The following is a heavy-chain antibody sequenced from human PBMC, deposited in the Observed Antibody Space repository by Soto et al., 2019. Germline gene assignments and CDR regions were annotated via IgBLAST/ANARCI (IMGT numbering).Heavy chain of an antibody. D-gene: IGHD5-12*01. V-gene: IGHV4-59*01. CDR2: VSYSGST. CDR3: ARGAAYSGYDFGRFDP. J-gene: IGHJ5*02. Sequence: SETLSLTCTVSGGSISTYYWSWIRQPPGKGLEWMGYVSYSGSTNYNPSLKSRVTISVDKSKNQFSLKLSSVTAADTAVYYCARGAAYSGYDFGRFDPWGQGATVTVSS. CDR1: GGSISTYY.